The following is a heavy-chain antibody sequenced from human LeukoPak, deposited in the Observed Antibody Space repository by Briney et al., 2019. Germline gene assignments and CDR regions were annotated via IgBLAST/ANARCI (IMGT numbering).Heavy chain of an antibody. CDR2: ISAYNGNT. CDR3: ARDSAYSSSSGQTDY. J-gene: IGHJ4*02. Sequence: ASVKVSCKASGYTFTSYGISWVRQAPGQGLEWMGWISAYNGNTNHAQKVQGRVTMTTDTSTSTAHMELRSLRSDDAAVYYCARDSAYSSSSGQTDYWGQGTLVTVSS. CDR1: GYTFTSYG. D-gene: IGHD6-6*01. V-gene: IGHV1-18*01.